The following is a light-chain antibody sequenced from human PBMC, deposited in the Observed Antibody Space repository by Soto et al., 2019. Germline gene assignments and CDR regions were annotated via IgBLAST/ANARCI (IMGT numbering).Light chain of an antibody. CDR2: DVS. CDR3: NSFTTTNTYV. Sequence: QSVLTQPASVSGSPGQSITISCTGASSDVGGFDHVSWYQQHPGKVPRLLIYDVSSRPSGVSDRFSGSKSGNTASLTISGLQAEDEADYYFNSFTTTNTYVFGTGTKLT. J-gene: IGLJ1*01. CDR1: SSDVGGFDH. V-gene: IGLV2-14*03.